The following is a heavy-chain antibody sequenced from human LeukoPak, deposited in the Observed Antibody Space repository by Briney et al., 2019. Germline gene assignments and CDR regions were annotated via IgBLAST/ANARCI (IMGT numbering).Heavy chain of an antibody. J-gene: IGHJ6*03. D-gene: IGHD3-10*01. Sequence: PSQTLSLTCTVSGGSISSGSYYWSWIRQPAGKGLEWIGRIYTSGSTNYNPSLKSRVTISVDTSKNQFSLKLSSVTAADTAVYYCARQGGLWFGELLSASYYYYMDVWGKGTAVTISS. CDR2: IYTSGST. V-gene: IGHV4-61*02. CDR1: GGSISSGSYY. CDR3: ARQGGLWFGELLSASYYYYMDV.